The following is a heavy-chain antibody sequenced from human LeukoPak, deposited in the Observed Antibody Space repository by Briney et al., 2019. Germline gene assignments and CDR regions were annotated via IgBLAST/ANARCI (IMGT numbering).Heavy chain of an antibody. J-gene: IGHJ4*02. CDR3: ARTTYYDLPTPDY. D-gene: IGHD3-3*01. Sequence: GGSLRLSCAASGFTFSDYGMIWVRQAPGKGLAWVSSISDNSGAIHYAESVKGRFTISRDNAKNSLYLQMNGLRAEDTAIYYCARTTYYDLPTPDYWGQGTLVTVSS. CDR1: GFTFSDYG. V-gene: IGHV3-21*01. CDR2: ISDNSGAI.